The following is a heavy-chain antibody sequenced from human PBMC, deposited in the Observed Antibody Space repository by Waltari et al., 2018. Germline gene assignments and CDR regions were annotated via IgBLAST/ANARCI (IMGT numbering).Heavy chain of an antibody. CDR3: ARDRGYQDY. V-gene: IGHV4-59*01. CDR2: IYSSGST. D-gene: IGHD3-10*01. Sequence: QVQLQESGPGLVKPSETLSLTCTVSGASISSYYWSWIRQPPGKGLEWIGYIYSSGSTNYNPSLKSRVIISVDTSKNQFSLKVRSMTAADTAVYYCARDRGYQDYWGQGTLVTVSS. CDR1: GASISSYY. J-gene: IGHJ4*02.